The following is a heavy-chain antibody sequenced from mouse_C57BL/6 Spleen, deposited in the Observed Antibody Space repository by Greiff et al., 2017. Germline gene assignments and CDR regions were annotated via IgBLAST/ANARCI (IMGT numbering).Heavy chain of an antibody. V-gene: IGHV1-54*01. Sequence: QVQLQQSGAELVRPGTSVKVSCKASGYAFTNYLIEWVKQRPGQGLEWIGVINPGSGGTNYNEKFKGKATLTADKSSSTAYMQLSSLTSEDSAVYFCARSGRSYYLDYWGQGTTLTVSS. CDR3: ARSGRSYYLDY. D-gene: IGHD3-1*01. J-gene: IGHJ2*01. CDR2: INPGSGGT. CDR1: GYAFTNYL.